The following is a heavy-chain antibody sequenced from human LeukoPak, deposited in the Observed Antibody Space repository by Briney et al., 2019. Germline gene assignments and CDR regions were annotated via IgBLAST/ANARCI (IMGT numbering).Heavy chain of an antibody. D-gene: IGHD3-9*01. Sequence: GGSLRLSCAASGFTFSRCGMNWVRQAPGKGLEWVSYISSSSSTIYYADSVKGRFTISRDSAKNSLYLQMNSLRAEDTAVYYCARDLRYFDWSDLIGYMDVWGKGTTVTVSS. J-gene: IGHJ6*03. V-gene: IGHV3-48*01. CDR3: ARDLRYFDWSDLIGYMDV. CDR1: GFTFSRCG. CDR2: ISSSSSTI.